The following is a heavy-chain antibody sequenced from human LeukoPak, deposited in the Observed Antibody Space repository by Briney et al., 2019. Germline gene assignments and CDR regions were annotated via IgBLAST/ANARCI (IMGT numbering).Heavy chain of an antibody. J-gene: IGHJ4*02. CDR1: GFTFSSYG. Sequence: PGGSLRLSCAASGFTFSSYGMHWVRQAPGKGLEWVAVIWYDGSNKYYADSVKGRFTISRDNSKNTLYLQLSSLRVEDTAEYYCAKAHGGSYHSGIDWGQGTLVIVSS. D-gene: IGHD1-26*01. CDR2: IWYDGSNK. CDR3: AKAHGGSYHSGID. V-gene: IGHV3-33*06.